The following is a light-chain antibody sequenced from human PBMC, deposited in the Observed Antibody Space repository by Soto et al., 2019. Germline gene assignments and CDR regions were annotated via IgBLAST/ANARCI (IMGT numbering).Light chain of an antibody. CDR1: QSISSW. J-gene: IGKJ4*01. CDR3: LQRSNWPPLLS. Sequence: DIQMTQSPSTLSASVGDRVTITCRASQSISSWLAWYQQKPGKAPKLLIYDASSLESGVPSRFSGSGSGTEFTLNISSLEPEDFAFYYCLQRSNWPPLLSFGGGTKVDIK. V-gene: IGKV1-5*01. CDR2: DAS.